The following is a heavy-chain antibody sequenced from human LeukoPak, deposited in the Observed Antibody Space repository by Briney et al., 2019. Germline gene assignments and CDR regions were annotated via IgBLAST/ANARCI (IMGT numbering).Heavy chain of an antibody. CDR2: IYYSGST. V-gene: IGHV4-30-4*08. J-gene: IGHJ3*02. CDR3: ARDVDTAMVLGAFDI. CDR1: GGSISSDDYY. D-gene: IGHD5-18*01. Sequence: PSQTLSLTCTVSGGSISSDDYYWSWIRQPPGKGLEWIGFIYYSGSTYYKPSRKSRFTISVDTSKNQFSLKLSSVTAADTAVYYCARDVDTAMVLGAFDIWGQGTMVTVSS.